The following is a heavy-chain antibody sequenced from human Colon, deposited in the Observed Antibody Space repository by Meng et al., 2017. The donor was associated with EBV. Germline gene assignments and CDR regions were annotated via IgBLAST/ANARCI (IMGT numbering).Heavy chain of an antibody. CDR1: AGSIRTSDW. CDR2: IYRGGGT. CDR3: ARVRVIPAAVGFDY. V-gene: IGHV4-4*02. J-gene: IGHJ4*02. D-gene: IGHD2-2*01. Sequence: GLLEGSVPGQVEPSGTLLLTCAAAAGSIRTSDWWGWVRRAPEKGLEWIGEIYRGGGTNYNPSFKSRVTISVDTSNNHFSLKLSYVTAADTAVYYCARVRVIPAAVGFDYWGQGTLVTSPQ.